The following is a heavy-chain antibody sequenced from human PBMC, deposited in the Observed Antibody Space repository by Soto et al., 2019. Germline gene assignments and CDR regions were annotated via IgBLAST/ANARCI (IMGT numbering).Heavy chain of an antibody. D-gene: IGHD3-10*01. CDR3: ARSLARGVIGWFDP. CDR1: GGSISSGTYY. J-gene: IGHJ5*02. V-gene: IGHV4-39*02. Sequence: SETLSLTCTVSGGSISSGTYYWGWIRQPPGKGLEWIGSLYYTGRTYYSPSLKSRVTISVDTSKNHFSLNLTSVTAADTAVYYCARSLARGVIGWFDPWGQGTLVTVSS. CDR2: LYYTGRT.